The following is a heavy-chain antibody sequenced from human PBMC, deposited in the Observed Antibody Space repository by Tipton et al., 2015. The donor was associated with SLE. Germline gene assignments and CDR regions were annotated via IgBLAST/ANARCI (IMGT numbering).Heavy chain of an antibody. V-gene: IGHV3-48*03. J-gene: IGHJ3*02. D-gene: IGHD3-16*01. CDR1: GFTFSSYE. CDR2: ISSSGGTI. CDR3: TRNGRGGIEGEPDAFDI. Sequence: SLRLSCAASGFTFSSYEMIWVRQAPGKGLEWISYISSSGGTIFNAGPVKGRFTISRDNAKNSLYLQMNNLRGEDTAVYYCTRNGRGGIEGEPDAFDIWGQGIKVTVSS.